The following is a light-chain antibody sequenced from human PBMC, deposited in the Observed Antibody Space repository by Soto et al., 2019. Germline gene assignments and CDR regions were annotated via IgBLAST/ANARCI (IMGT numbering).Light chain of an antibody. CDR3: QQRSNWPWT. CDR2: SAS. CDR1: QTVNSDY. Sequence: EIVLTQSPGTLSLSPGETATLSCRASQTVNSDYLAWFQQRPGQAPRLLIYSASSRATGIPDRFSGSGSGTDFTLTISRLEPEDSAVSYCQQRSNWPWTFGQGTKVDIK. J-gene: IGKJ1*01. V-gene: IGKV3D-20*02.